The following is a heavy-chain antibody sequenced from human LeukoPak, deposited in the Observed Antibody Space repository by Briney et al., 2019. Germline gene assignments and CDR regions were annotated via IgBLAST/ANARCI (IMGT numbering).Heavy chain of an antibody. J-gene: IGHJ3*02. CDR2: INPNSGGT. CDR3: ARGGGYSGYVAFDI. V-gene: IGHV1-2*02. CDR1: GYTFTGYY. Sequence: ASVKVSCKASGYTFTGYYMHWVRQAPGQGLEWMGWINPNSGGTNYAQKFQGRVTMTRDTSISTAYMELSRPRSDDTAVYYCARGGGYSGYVAFDIWGQGTMVTVSS. D-gene: IGHD5-12*01.